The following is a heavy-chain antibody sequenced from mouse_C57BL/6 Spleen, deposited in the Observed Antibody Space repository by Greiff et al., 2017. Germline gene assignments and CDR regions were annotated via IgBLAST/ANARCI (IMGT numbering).Heavy chain of an antibody. CDR2: IDPSDSET. J-gene: IGHJ2*01. V-gene: IGHV1-52*01. CDR1: GYTFTSYW. D-gene: IGHD2-5*01. Sequence: QVQLQQPGAELVRPGSSVKLSCKASGYTFTSYWMHWVKQRPIQGLEWIGNIDPSDSETHYNQKFKDKATLPVDKSSSTAYMQLSSLTSEDSAVYYCASYSNYDYFDYWGQGTTLTVSS. CDR3: ASYSNYDYFDY.